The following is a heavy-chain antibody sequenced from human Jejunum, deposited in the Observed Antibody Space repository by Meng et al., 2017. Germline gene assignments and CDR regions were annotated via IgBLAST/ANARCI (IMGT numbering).Heavy chain of an antibody. J-gene: IGHJ5*02. CDR2: IYYSGST. D-gene: IGHD2-15*01. CDR1: GGSISSGDYY. V-gene: IGHV4-30-4*01. Sequence: QVQLQESGPGLVKPSQTLSLTCTVSGGSISSGDYYWSWIRQPPGKGLEWIGYIYYSGSTSYNPSLKSRVAISVDTSKNQFSLKLSSVTAADTAVYYCVRGRDPMVVGELDPWGQGTLVTVSS. CDR3: VRGRDPMVVGELDP.